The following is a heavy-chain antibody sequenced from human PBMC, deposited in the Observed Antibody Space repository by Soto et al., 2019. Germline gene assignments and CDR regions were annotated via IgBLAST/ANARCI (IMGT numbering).Heavy chain of an antibody. CDR2: ISYDGSNK. V-gene: IGHV3-30*18. J-gene: IGHJ6*02. D-gene: IGHD6-13*01. CDR1: GFTFSSYG. Sequence: HPGGSLRLSCAASGFTFSSYGMHWVRQAPGKGLEWVAVISYDGSNKYYADSVKGRFTISRDNSKNTLYLQMNSLRAEDTAVYYCAKGQIRYSSSWLNGMDVWGQGTTVTVSS. CDR3: AKGQIRYSSSWLNGMDV.